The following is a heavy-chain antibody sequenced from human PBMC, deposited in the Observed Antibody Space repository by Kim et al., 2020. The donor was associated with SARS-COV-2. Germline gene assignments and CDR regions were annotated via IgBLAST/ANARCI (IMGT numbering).Heavy chain of an antibody. J-gene: IGHJ3*02. CDR1: GGSFTNDY. CDR3: ARSVRANAFDI. V-gene: IGHV4-59*08. CDR2: IHYSGST. D-gene: IGHD4-4*01. Sequence: SETLSLTCTVSGGSFTNDYCSWIRQPPGKRLEWIGYIHYSGSTNYKPSLKSRVTISIDTSNNQPSLKLKSVTAADTAVYYCARSVRANAFDIWGQGTMVT.